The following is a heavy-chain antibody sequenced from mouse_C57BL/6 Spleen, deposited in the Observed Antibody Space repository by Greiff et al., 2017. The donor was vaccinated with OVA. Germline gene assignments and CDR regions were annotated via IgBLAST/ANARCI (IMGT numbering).Heavy chain of an antibody. Sequence: QVQLQQSGAELVRPGASVKLSCKASGYTFTDYYINWVKQRPGQGLEWIARIYPGSGNTYYNEKFKGKATLTAEKSSSTAYMQLSSLTSEDSAVYFCARLQDGYYGGYWYFDVWGTGTTVTVSS. V-gene: IGHV1-76*01. CDR1: GYTFTDYY. J-gene: IGHJ1*03. CDR3: ARLQDGYYGGYWYFDV. CDR2: IYPGSGNT. D-gene: IGHD2-3*01.